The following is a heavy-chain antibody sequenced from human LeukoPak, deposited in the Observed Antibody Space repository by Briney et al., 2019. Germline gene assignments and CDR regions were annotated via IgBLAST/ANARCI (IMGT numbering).Heavy chain of an antibody. V-gene: IGHV3-43*01. Sequence: GGSLRLSCAASGFTFDDYTMHWVRQAPGKGLEWVSLISWDGGSTYYADSVKGRFTISRDNSKNSLYLQMNSLRTEDTALYYCAKGPSNSYYYYYMDVWGKGTTVTVSS. CDR1: GFTFDDYT. CDR2: ISWDGGST. CDR3: AKGPSNSYYYYYMDV. D-gene: IGHD4-11*01. J-gene: IGHJ6*03.